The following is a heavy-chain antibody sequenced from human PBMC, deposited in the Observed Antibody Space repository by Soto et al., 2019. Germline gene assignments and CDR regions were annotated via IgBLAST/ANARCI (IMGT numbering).Heavy chain of an antibody. CDR1: GFTFSSYG. CDR2: ISYDGSNK. CDR3: AKSDIVVVPAAIGGDCYYGMDV. D-gene: IGHD2-2*02. V-gene: IGHV3-30*18. J-gene: IGHJ6*02. Sequence: GGSLRLSCAASGFTFSSYGMHWVRQAPGKGLEWVAVISYDGSNKYYADSVKGRFTISRDNSKNTLYLQMNSLRAEDTAVYYCAKSDIVVVPAAIGGDCYYGMDVWGQGTTVTVSS.